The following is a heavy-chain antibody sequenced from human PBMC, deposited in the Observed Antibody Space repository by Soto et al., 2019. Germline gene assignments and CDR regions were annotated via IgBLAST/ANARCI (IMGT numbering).Heavy chain of an antibody. CDR2: ISGNGGRT. J-gene: IGHJ6*02. Sequence: GGSLRLSCAASGFTFISYAMSWVRQAPGKGLEWVSVISGNGGRTYYADSVKGRFTISRDSSKNTLYLQMNSLRAEDTAVYYCAKGREQQWGELYYYSMDVWGQGTTVTVSS. D-gene: IGHD6-13*01. V-gene: IGHV3-23*01. CDR3: AKGREQQWGELYYYSMDV. CDR1: GFTFISYA.